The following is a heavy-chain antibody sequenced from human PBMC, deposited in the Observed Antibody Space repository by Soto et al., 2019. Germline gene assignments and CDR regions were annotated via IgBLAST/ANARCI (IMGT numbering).Heavy chain of an antibody. D-gene: IGHD2-2*01. CDR1: GDAIYIGGYY. Sequence: SETLSLTCTVSGDAIYIGGYYWTWIRQHPGKGLEWIGYIYHTGKTYYNPSLESRVTMSVDTSKNQFSLKLASVTAADTAVYYCARGGSSTANWIDPWGQGTLVTVSS. V-gene: IGHV4-31*03. CDR2: IYHTGKT. J-gene: IGHJ5*02. CDR3: ARGGSSTANWIDP.